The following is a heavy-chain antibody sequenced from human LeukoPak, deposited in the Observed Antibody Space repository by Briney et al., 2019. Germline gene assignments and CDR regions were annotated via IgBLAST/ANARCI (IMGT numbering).Heavy chain of an antibody. J-gene: IGHJ4*02. CDR3: ARHSRDYGDNFDY. CDR2: IYTSGST. D-gene: IGHD4-17*01. V-gene: IGHV4-61*02. Sequence: SETLSLTCPVSGGSLSSGSYYWSWIRQPAGKGLEWIGRIYTSGSTNYNPSLKSRVTISVDTSKNQFSLKLSSVTAADTAVYYCARHSRDYGDNFDYWGQGTLVTVSS. CDR1: GGSLSSGSYY.